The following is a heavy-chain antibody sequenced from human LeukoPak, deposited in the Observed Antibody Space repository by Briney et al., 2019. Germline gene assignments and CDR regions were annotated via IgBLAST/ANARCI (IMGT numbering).Heavy chain of an antibody. CDR1: GYTFTSYY. CDR3: ARDRHVVVVAATTYNWFDP. CDR2: INPSGGST. V-gene: IGHV1-46*01. D-gene: IGHD2-15*01. Sequence: ASVKVSCKASGYTFTSYYMHWVRQAPGQGLEWMGIINPSGGSTGYAQKFQGRVTMTRDTSTSTVYMELSSLRSEDTAVYYCARDRHVVVVAATTYNWFDPWGQGTLVTVSS. J-gene: IGHJ5*02.